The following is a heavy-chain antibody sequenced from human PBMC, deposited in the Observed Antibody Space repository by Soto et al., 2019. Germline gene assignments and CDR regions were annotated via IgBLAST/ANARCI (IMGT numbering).Heavy chain of an antibody. Sequence: QMQLQESGPELVKPSQTLSLICTVSGYSMTSGGYYWGWIRHLPGKGLEWFGYIYYSGGTQFNPSLKSRVSMSVDTSKNQFSLRLSSVTAADTAVYYCATLLGSHQHYYFGIDVWGQGTTVTVSS. J-gene: IGHJ6*02. CDR1: GYSMTSGGYY. CDR3: ATLLGSHQHYYFGIDV. CDR2: IYYSGGT. D-gene: IGHD2-2*01. V-gene: IGHV4-31*03.